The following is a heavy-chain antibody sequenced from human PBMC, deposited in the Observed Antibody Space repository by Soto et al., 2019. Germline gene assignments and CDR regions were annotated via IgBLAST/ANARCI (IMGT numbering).Heavy chain of an antibody. CDR2: INPNSGGT. Sequence: GASVKVSCKASGYTFTGYYIHWVRQAPGQGLEWMGWINPNSGGTNYAQKFQGWVTMTRDTSISTAYMELSRLRSDDTAVYYCARGYCSSTSCHFDYWGQGTLVTVSS. CDR1: GYTFTGYY. D-gene: IGHD2-2*01. J-gene: IGHJ4*02. V-gene: IGHV1-2*04. CDR3: ARGYCSSTSCHFDY.